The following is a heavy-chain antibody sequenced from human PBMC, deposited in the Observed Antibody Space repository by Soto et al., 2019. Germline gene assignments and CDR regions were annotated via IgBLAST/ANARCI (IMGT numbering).Heavy chain of an antibody. J-gene: IGHJ4*02. Sequence: SLTCAVSGGSISSGGYSWSWIRQPPGKGLEWIGYIYHSGSTYYNPSLKSRVTISVDRSKNQFSLKLSSVTAADTAVYYCASGDCGFFDYWGQGTLVTVSS. CDR3: ASGDCGFFDY. CDR1: GGSISSGGYS. D-gene: IGHD2-21*02. V-gene: IGHV4-30-2*01. CDR2: IYHSGST.